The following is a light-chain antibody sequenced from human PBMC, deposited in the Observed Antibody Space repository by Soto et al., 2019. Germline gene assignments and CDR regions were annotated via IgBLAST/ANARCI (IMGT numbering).Light chain of an antibody. V-gene: IGKV4-1*01. Sequence: DIVMTQSADSLAVSLGERTTINCKSSQSVLYSSNNKNYLAWYQHKPGQPPNLLIYWASTRESGVPDRFSGSGSGTDFTLTISSLQAEDVAVYYCQQYYSPPYTFGQGTKLEIK. CDR1: QSVLYSSNNKNY. CDR3: QQYYSPPYT. J-gene: IGKJ2*01. CDR2: WAS.